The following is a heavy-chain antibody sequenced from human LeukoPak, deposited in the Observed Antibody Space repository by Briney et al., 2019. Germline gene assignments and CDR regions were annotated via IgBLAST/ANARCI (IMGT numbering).Heavy chain of an antibody. V-gene: IGHV3-23*01. CDR3: VKDRCSGGICYADFDH. CDR2: FVGRRRDT. Sequence: GGSLRLSCAASGFTFSSYSMNWVRQAPGTGLEWVSGFVGRRRDTHYADSVKGRFTISRDISNNTLYLQMNSLRAEDTAIYYCVKDRCSGGICYADFDHWGQGTLVTVSS. D-gene: IGHD2-15*01. J-gene: IGHJ4*02. CDR1: GFTFSSYS.